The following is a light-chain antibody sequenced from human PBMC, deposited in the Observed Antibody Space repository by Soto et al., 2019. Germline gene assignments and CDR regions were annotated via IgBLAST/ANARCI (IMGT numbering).Light chain of an antibody. CDR1: QTVSTY. V-gene: IGKV3-11*01. J-gene: IGKJ2*01. CDR3: QQRTDWRYT. Sequence: EIVLTQSPAILSLSPGERATLSCRASQTVSTYLAWYQQKPGQAPRLLIYDASNRAAGIPARFSGSGSGTDFTLTISSLEPEDFAVYYCQQRTDWRYTFGQGTKLEIK. CDR2: DAS.